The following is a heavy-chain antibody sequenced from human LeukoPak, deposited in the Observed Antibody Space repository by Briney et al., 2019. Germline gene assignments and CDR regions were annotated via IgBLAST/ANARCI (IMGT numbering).Heavy chain of an antibody. CDR3: ARCSSSEDWFDP. CDR1: GGTFSSYA. J-gene: IGHJ5*02. D-gene: IGHD6-6*01. Sequence: SVKVSCKASGGTFSSYAISWVRQAPGQGLEWMERIIPILGIANYAQKFQGRVTITADKSTSTAYMELSSLRSEDTAVYYCARCSSSEDWFDPWGQGTLVTVSS. V-gene: IGHV1-69*04. CDR2: IIPILGIA.